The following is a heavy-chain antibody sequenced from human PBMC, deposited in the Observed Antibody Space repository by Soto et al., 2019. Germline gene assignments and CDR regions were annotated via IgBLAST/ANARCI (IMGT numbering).Heavy chain of an antibody. Sequence: QAQLVQSGAEVKKPGASVKVSCTASGSTFSSYGISWVRQAPGQGLEWMGWISAYHGNTNYASNLQGRVTMTTDTSTSTEYMALRNLRSGDTAVYYCARDHGGGCFDPWGRGPLVPVSS. J-gene: IGHJ5*02. CDR2: ISAYHGNT. V-gene: IGHV1-18*01. CDR1: GSTFSSYG. CDR3: ARDHGGGCFDP. D-gene: IGHD2-15*01.